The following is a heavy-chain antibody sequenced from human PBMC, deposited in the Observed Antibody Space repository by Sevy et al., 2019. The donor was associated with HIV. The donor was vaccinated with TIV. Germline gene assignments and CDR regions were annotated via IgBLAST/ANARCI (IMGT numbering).Heavy chain of an antibody. CDR2: ISSSSSYI. CDR1: GFTFSSYS. Sequence: GGSLRLSCAASGFTFSSYSMNWVRQAPGKGLEWVSSISSSSSYIYYADSVKGRFTISRDNAKNSLYLQMNGLRAEDTSVYYCASPVVPAAIRCYGMDVWGQGTTVTVSS. CDR3: ASPVVPAAIRCYGMDV. J-gene: IGHJ6*02. D-gene: IGHD2-2*02. V-gene: IGHV3-21*01.